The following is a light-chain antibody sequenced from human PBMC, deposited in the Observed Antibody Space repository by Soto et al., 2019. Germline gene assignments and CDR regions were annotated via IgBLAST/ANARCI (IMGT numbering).Light chain of an antibody. CDR1: NSNIGTTYN. CDR3: QSYDISLSGWV. V-gene: IGLV1-40*01. Sequence: QSVLTQPPSVSGAPGQRVTISCTGSNSNIGTTYNVHWYQHRPGTAPKLLIYANSNRPSGVPDRFSGSKSGTSASLAITGIQAEDEADYYCQSYDISLSGWVFGGGTQLTVL. CDR2: ANS. J-gene: IGLJ3*02.